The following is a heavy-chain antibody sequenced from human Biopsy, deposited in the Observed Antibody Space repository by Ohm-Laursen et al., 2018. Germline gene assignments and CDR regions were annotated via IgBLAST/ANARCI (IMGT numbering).Heavy chain of an antibody. Sequence: ASVKVSCKASGYSFTSYYMHWVRQAPGQGLEWMGMINPSGSTTSYPQIFQGRVTMTRDTSKSTVYMELSSLRSADTAVYFCARNTGWYGDLYYFDYWGQGTTVIVSS. CDR2: INPSGSTT. CDR1: GYSFTSYY. J-gene: IGHJ4*02. D-gene: IGHD6-19*01. CDR3: ARNTGWYGDLYYFDY. V-gene: IGHV1-46*01.